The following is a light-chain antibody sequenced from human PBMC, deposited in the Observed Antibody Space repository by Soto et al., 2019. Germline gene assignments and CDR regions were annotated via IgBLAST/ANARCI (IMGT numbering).Light chain of an antibody. CDR3: QQYKSYFRT. J-gene: IGKJ1*01. Sequence: DIQMTQSPSTLSASVGDRVTITCRASQSISSWLSWYQQKPGKAPKLLIYQASSLQSGVPSRFSGSGSETEFTLTISSLLPDDFATYFCQQYKSYFRTFGQGTKGDIK. V-gene: IGKV1-5*03. CDR2: QAS. CDR1: QSISSW.